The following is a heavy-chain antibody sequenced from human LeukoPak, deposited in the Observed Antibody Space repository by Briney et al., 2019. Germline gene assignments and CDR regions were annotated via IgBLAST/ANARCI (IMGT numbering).Heavy chain of an antibody. D-gene: IGHD6-13*01. CDR1: GYTLTELS. CDR3: ATSRYSSSWYPYYGMDV. Sequence: ASVKVSCKVSGYTLTELSMHWERQAPGKGLEWMGGFDPEDGETIYAQKFQGRVTMTEDTSTDTAYMELSSLRSEDTAVYYCATSRYSSSWYPYYGMDVWGQGTTVTVSS. CDR2: FDPEDGET. V-gene: IGHV1-24*01. J-gene: IGHJ6*02.